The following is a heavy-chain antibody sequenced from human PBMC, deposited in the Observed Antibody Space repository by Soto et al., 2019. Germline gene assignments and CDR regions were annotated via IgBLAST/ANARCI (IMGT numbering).Heavy chain of an antibody. D-gene: IGHD3-9*01. CDR3: ARDRYLDSYAFDS. CDR1: GFSFSSYA. CDR2: ISFEGNDK. J-gene: IGHJ4*02. V-gene: IGHV3-30-3*01. Sequence: GGSLRLSCAASGFSFSSYAMHWVRQAPGKGLEWVAVISFEGNDKYYADSVKGRFTISRDENENTLYLQMNSLRPEDTAVYYCARDRYLDSYAFDSWGQGTLVTVSS.